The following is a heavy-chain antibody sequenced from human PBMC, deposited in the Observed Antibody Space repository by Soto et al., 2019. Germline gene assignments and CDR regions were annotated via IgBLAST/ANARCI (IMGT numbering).Heavy chain of an antibody. Sequence: SETLSLTCTVSGGSISSYYWSWIRQPPGKGLEWIGYIYYSGSTNYNPSLKSRVTISVDTSKNQFSLKLSSVTAADTAVYYCARGRPYYDILAEGGMDVWGQGTTVTVSS. V-gene: IGHV4-59*01. J-gene: IGHJ6*02. CDR3: ARGRPYYDILAEGGMDV. D-gene: IGHD3-9*01. CDR2: IYYSGST. CDR1: GGSISSYY.